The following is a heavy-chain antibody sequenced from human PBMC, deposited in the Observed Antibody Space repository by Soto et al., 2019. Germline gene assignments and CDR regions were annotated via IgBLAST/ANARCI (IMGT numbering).Heavy chain of an antibody. D-gene: IGHD2-2*02. J-gene: IGHJ6*02. Sequence: GGSLRLSCAASGFTFSSYEMNWVRQAPGKGLKWVSYVSGSGGTLHYADSVRGRFTISRDNAKNSLYLQMNSLRLEDTAVYYCARDGGFHRLPATIWGEFFFFGLDVWGQGTTVTVSS. CDR1: GFTFSSYE. CDR3: ARDGGFHRLPATIWGEFFFFGLDV. CDR2: VSGSGGTL. V-gene: IGHV3-48*03.